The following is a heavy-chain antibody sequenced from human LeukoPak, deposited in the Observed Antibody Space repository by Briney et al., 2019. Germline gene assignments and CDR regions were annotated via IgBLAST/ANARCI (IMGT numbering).Heavy chain of an antibody. V-gene: IGHV3-7*03. Sequence: GGSLRLSCAASGFTFSIYWMSWVRQAPGKGLEWVANIKQDGSEKNYVDSVKGRFTISRDNAKNALYLQMNSLRVEDTAVYYCAKSSSSSGDWGQGTLVTVSS. CDR1: GFTFSIYW. CDR2: IKQDGSEK. J-gene: IGHJ4*02. D-gene: IGHD6-13*01. CDR3: AKSSSSSGD.